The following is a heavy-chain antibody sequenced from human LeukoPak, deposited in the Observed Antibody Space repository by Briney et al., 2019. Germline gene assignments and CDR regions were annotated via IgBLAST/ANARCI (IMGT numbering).Heavy chain of an antibody. CDR1: GGSFSGYY. V-gene: IGHV4-34*01. CDR3: VRRSSYCSGGSCYSGDDAFDI. D-gene: IGHD2-15*01. Sequence: PSETLSLTCAVYGGSFSGYYWSWIRQPPGKGLECIGEINHSGNTNYNPFLKSRVTISVDTSKNQFSLKLSSVTAADTAVYYCVRRSSYCSGGSCYSGDDAFDIWGQGTMVTVSS. CDR2: INHSGNT. J-gene: IGHJ3*02.